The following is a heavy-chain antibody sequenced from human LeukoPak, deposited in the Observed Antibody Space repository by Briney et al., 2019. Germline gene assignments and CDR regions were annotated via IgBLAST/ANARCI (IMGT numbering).Heavy chain of an antibody. CDR1: GGSISSYY. CDR2: IYYSGST. Sequence: SETLFLTCTVSGGSISSYYWSWIRQPPGKGLEWIGYIYYSGSTNYNPSLKSRVTISVDTSKNQFSLKLSSVTAADTAVYYCXXXXXYXSGWYNYDAFDIWGQGTMVTVSS. CDR3: XXXXXYXSGWYNYDAFDI. D-gene: IGHD6-19*01. J-gene: IGHJ3*02. V-gene: IGHV4-59*08.